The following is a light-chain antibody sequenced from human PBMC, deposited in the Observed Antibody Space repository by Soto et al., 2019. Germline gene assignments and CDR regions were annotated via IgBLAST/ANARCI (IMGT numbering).Light chain of an antibody. CDR1: QSIRSW. CDR2: KAP. J-gene: IGKJ1*01. CDR3: QQYNCYSRPWT. Sequence: DIQLTQSPSTLSASVGDRVTITCRASQSIRSWLAWYQQKPGKAPNLRIYKAPLLENGVGARFSCSGSGTELTLTISSLKPEDFATYSCQQYNCYSRPWTFGQGTKVDIK. V-gene: IGKV1-5*03.